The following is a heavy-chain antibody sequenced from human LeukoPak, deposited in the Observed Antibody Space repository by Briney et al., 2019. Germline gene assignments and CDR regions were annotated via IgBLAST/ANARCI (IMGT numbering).Heavy chain of an antibody. D-gene: IGHD3-10*01. CDR2: IYPGDSDT. J-gene: IGHJ4*02. CDR1: GYSFTTYW. CDR3: ARTPNTFGAYYFDY. Sequence: GESLKISCKGSGYSFTTYWIGWVRQMPGKGLEWMGIIYPGDSDTRYSPSFQGQVTVSADRSTSTAYLQWSSLKASDTAMYYCARTPNTFGAYYFDYWGQGTLVTVSS. V-gene: IGHV5-51*01.